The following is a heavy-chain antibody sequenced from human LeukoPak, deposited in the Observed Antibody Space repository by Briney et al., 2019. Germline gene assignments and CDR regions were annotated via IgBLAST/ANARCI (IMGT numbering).Heavy chain of an antibody. Sequence: PGGSLRLSCAASGFTFSSYAMSWVRQAPGKGLEWVSSISGSGGSTYYADSVKGRFTISRDNSKNTLYLQMNSLRAEDTAVYYCARGFRSSGWYLIDYWGQGTLVTVSS. CDR3: ARGFRSSGWYLIDY. CDR1: GFTFSSYA. J-gene: IGHJ4*02. D-gene: IGHD6-19*01. CDR2: ISGSGGST. V-gene: IGHV3-23*01.